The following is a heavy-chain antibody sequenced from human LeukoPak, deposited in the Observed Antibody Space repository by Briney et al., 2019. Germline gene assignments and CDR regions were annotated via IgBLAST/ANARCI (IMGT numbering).Heavy chain of an antibody. Sequence: GASVKVSCKASGYTFTRYYMHWVRQAPGQGLEWMGIIDPSGGSTSYAQNFQGGVTMTRDATTSTVYLELSSLRSEDTAVYYCARVSTPSAYDPFDFWGQGTLVTVSS. J-gene: IGHJ4*02. V-gene: IGHV1-46*01. D-gene: IGHD5-12*01. CDR2: IDPSGGST. CDR1: GYTFTRYY. CDR3: ARVSTPSAYDPFDF.